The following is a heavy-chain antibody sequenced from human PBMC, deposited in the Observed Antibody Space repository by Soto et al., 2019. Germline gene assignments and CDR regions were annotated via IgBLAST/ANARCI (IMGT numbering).Heavy chain of an antibody. D-gene: IGHD2-15*01. CDR2: ISSSGST. J-gene: IGHJ5*02. CDR1: RTSITTYT. CDR3: ARDLKEYCSDGKCNWFDP. Sequence: PSGTLSLTCTLSRTSITTYTWSWIIQHPRKGLERISYISSSGSTNYNPSLKSRVIISFYASKNEISLQVRSATAADAAVYYCARDLKEYCSDGKCNWFDPWGQG. V-gene: IGHV4-59*01.